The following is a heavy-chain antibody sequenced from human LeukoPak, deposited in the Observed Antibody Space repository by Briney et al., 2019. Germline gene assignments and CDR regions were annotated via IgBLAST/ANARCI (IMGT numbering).Heavy chain of an antibody. J-gene: IGHJ4*02. Sequence: PSETLSLTCTVSGGSISSYYWSWIRQPPGKGLEWIGYIYTSGSTNYNPSLKSRVTISVDTSKNQFSPKLSSVTAADTAVYYCARHQVGDGYSYFDYWGQGTLVTVSS. CDR3: ARHQVGDGYSYFDY. V-gene: IGHV4-4*09. CDR1: GGSISSYY. CDR2: IYTSGST. D-gene: IGHD5-24*01.